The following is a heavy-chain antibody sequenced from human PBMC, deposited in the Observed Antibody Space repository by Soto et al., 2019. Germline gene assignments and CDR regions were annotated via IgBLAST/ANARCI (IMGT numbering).Heavy chain of an antibody. D-gene: IGHD3-16*01. CDR3: ARDRSSHRRGGDGMDV. CDR2: IIPIFGTA. Sequence: QVQLVQSGAEVKKPGSSVKVSCKASGGTFSSYAISWVRQAPGQGLEWMGGIIPIFGTANYAQKFQGRVTITADESTSTAYMELSSLRSEDMAVYYCARDRSSHRRGGDGMDVRGQGTTVTVSS. V-gene: IGHV1-69*01. CDR1: GGTFSSYA. J-gene: IGHJ6*02.